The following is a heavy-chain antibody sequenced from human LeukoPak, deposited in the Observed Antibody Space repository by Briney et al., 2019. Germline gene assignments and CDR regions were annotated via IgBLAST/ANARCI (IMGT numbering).Heavy chain of an antibody. CDR2: ISSSSSYI. D-gene: IGHD6-25*01. CDR3: ARESATTRTGWYFDY. V-gene: IGHV3-21*01. J-gene: IGHJ4*02. CDR1: GFTFSSYS. Sequence: PGGSLRVSCAASGFTFSSYSMNWVRQAPGKGLEWVSSISSSSSYIYYADSVKGRFTISRDNSKNTLYLQMNSLRAEDTAVYYCARESATTRTGWYFDYWGQGTLVTVSS.